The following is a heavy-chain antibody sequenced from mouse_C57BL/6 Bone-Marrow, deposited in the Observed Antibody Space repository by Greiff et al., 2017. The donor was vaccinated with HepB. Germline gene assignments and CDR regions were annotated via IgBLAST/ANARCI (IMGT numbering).Heavy chain of an antibody. J-gene: IGHJ3*01. D-gene: IGHD4-1*01. CDR2: ISSGGSYT. Sequence: EVQVVESGGDLVKPGGSLKLSCAASGFTFSSYGMSWVRQTPDKRLEWVATISSGGSYTYYPDSVKGRFTISRDNAKNTLYLQMSSRKSEATAMYYCARPTNWEGAYWGQGTLVTVAA. CDR3: ARPTNWEGAY. V-gene: IGHV5-6*01. CDR1: GFTFSSYG.